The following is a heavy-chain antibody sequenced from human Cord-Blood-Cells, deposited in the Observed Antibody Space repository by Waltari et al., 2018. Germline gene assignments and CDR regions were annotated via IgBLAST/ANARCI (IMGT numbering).Heavy chain of an antibody. CDR1: GGSCSGYY. Sequence: QVQLQQWGAGLLKPSETLSLTCAVYGGSCSGYYLSWSRQPPGKGLEWIGEINHSGSTNYNPSLKSRVTISVDTSKNHFSLKLSSVTAADTAVYYCARGHKVGTHGELETPNAFDIWGQGTMVTVSS. V-gene: IGHV4-34*01. J-gene: IGHJ3*02. D-gene: IGHD1-1*01. CDR3: ARGHKVGTHGELETPNAFDI. CDR2: INHSGST.